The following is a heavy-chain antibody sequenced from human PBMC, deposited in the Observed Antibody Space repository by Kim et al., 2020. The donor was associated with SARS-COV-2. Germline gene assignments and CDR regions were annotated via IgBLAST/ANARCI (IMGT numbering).Heavy chain of an antibody. J-gene: IGHJ4*02. V-gene: IGHV3-30*18. CDR2: ISYDGSNK. CDR3: ANQNGDYYDSSVFDY. CDR1: GFTFSSYG. Sequence: GGSLRLSCAASGFTFSSYGMHWVRQAPGKGLEWVAVISYDGSNKYYADSVKGRFTISRDNSKNTLYLQMNSLRAEDTAVYYCANQNGDYYDSSVFDYWGQGTLVTVSS. D-gene: IGHD3-22*01.